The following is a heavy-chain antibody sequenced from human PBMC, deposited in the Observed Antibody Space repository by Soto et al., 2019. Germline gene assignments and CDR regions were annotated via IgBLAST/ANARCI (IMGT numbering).Heavy chain of an antibody. CDR1: GYAFTSYA. Sequence: EASVKVSCKASGYAFTSYAMHWVRQAPGQRLEWMGWINAGNGNTKYSQKFQGRVTITRDTSASTAYMELSSLRSEDTAVYYCARAHFGYCSGGSCSPGFWFDPWGQGTLVTVSS. CDR3: ARAHFGYCSGGSCSPGFWFDP. V-gene: IGHV1-3*01. J-gene: IGHJ5*02. CDR2: INAGNGNT. D-gene: IGHD2-15*01.